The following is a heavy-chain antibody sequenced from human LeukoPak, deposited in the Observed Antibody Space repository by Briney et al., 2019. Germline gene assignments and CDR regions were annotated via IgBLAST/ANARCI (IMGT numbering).Heavy chain of an antibody. Sequence: GGSLRLSCAASGFTFSTYAMSWVRQAPGKGLEWVSAIGGSGGSTYYADSVKGRFTISRDDSKNMLYLQMNSLRAEDTAIYYCAKFTRTLVRGALVNWGQGTLVTVSS. V-gene: IGHV3-23*01. D-gene: IGHD3-10*01. J-gene: IGHJ4*02. CDR1: GFTFSTYA. CDR2: IGGSGGST. CDR3: AKFTRTLVRGALVN.